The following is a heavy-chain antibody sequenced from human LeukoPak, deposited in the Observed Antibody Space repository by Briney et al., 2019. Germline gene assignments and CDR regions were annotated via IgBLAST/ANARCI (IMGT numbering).Heavy chain of an antibody. D-gene: IGHD6-19*01. CDR3: AKDLSPEWEASRGWIY. J-gene: IGHJ4*02. CDR1: GFPFSSYA. V-gene: IGHV3-23*01. CDR2: ISGSGGSA. Sequence: GGSLRLSCAASGFPFSSYAMSWVRQAPGKGLEWVSVISGSGGSAYYADSVKGRFTISRDNSKNTLYLQMNSLRAEDTAVYYCAKDLSPEWEASRGWIYWGQGTLVTVSS.